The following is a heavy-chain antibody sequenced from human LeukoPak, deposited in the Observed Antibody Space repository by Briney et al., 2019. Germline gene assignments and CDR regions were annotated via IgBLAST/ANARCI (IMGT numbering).Heavy chain of an antibody. CDR1: GYTFTSYG. V-gene: IGHV1-18*01. CDR3: ARSSAVTPEFDP. CDR2: ISAYNGNT. Sequence: ASVKVSCTASGYTFTSYGISWVRQAPGQGLEWMGWISAYNGNTNYAQKLQGRVTITTDTSASTAYMELRSLRSDDTAVYYCARSSAVTPEFDPWSQGTLVTVSS. D-gene: IGHD4-17*01. J-gene: IGHJ5*02.